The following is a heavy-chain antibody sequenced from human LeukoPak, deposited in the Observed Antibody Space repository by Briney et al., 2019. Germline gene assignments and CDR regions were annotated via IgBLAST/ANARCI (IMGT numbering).Heavy chain of an antibody. J-gene: IGHJ5*02. V-gene: IGHV1-46*01. CDR2: ITPSGGST. D-gene: IGHD6-6*01. CDR3: ARSRSSSYNWFDP. Sequence: HXVXXAXGXGLEWMGIITPSGGSTSYAQKFQGRVTMTRDTSTSTVYTELSSLRSEDTAVYYCARSRSSSYNWFDPWGQGTLVTVSS.